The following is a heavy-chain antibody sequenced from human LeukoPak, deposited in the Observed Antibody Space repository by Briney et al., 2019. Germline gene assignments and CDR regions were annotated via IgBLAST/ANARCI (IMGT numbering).Heavy chain of an antibody. CDR2: IGISSNNI. V-gene: IGHV3-21*01. J-gene: IGHJ4*02. D-gene: IGHD4-17*01. Sequence: PGGSLRLSCAASGITFSSYSMNWVRQAPGKGLEWVSSIGISSNNIYYADSVKGRFTISRDNAKNSLSLQMNSLRVEDTAVYYCARDGVRGFTATTPFDYWGPGTLVTVSS. CDR3: ARDGVRGFTATTPFDY. CDR1: GITFSSYS.